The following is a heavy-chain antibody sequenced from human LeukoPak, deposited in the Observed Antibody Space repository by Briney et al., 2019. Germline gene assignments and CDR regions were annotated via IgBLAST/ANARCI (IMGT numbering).Heavy chain of an antibody. D-gene: IGHD3-22*01. V-gene: IGHV4-38-2*01. CDR1: GYSISSGYY. Sequence: SETLSLTCAVSGYSISSGYYWGWIRQPPGKGLEWIGGFYHSGSTYYNPSLMSRATITVDTSKNQFSLKLSSVAAADTAVYYCARQTPSSGYYWGQGTLVTVSS. J-gene: IGHJ4*02. CDR2: FYHSGST. CDR3: ARQTPSSGYY.